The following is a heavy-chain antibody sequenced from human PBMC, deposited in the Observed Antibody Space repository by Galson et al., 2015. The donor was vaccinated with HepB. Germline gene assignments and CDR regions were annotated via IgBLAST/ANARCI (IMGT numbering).Heavy chain of an antibody. V-gene: IGHV1-69*04. Sequence: SVKVSCKASGGTFSSYAISWVRQAPGQGLEWMGRIIPILGIANYAQKFQGRVTITADKSTSTAYMELSSLRSEDTAVYYCAREIRKAVAGIDWFDPWGQGTLVTVSS. CDR1: GGTFSSYA. J-gene: IGHJ5*02. CDR3: AREIRKAVAGIDWFDP. D-gene: IGHD6-19*01. CDR2: IIPILGIA.